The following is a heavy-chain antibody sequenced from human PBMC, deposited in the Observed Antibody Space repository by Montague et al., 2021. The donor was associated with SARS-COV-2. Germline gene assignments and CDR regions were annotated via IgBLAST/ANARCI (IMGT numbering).Heavy chain of an antibody. CDR1: GFTFSDYA. D-gene: IGHD1-26*01. J-gene: IGHJ4*02. Sequence: SLRLSCAASGFTFSDYALSWVRQAPGKGLNWVSVISATGGTTYYADSVKGRFTLSRDNSENVLYLHMNSLRADDTAVYYCAKAVRDKGEGFRQCDSWGQGTLVTVSS. CDR2: ISATGGTT. CDR3: AKAVRDKGEGFRQCDS. V-gene: IGHV3-23*01.